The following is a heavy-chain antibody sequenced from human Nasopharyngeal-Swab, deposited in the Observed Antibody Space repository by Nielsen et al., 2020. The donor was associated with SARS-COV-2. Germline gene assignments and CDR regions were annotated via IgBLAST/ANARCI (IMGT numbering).Heavy chain of an antibody. Sequence: GSLKISCAASGFPFRSYAISWVRPAPGKGLEWVSVISGSDHTTYYADSVKGRFTISRDNSKNTVNLQMNSLRVEDTAIYYCAKDRDSGDDSDDYYHYYGMDVWGQGTTVTVFS. J-gene: IGHJ6*02. CDR1: GFPFRSYA. D-gene: IGHD5-12*01. CDR3: AKDRDSGDDSDDYYHYYGMDV. V-gene: IGHV3-23*01. CDR2: ISGSDHTT.